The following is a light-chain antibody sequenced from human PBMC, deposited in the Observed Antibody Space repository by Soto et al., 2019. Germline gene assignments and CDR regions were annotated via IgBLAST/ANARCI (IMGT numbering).Light chain of an antibody. V-gene: IGKV3-15*01. CDR1: QSVSSY. Sequence: ILLTQSPANPALSPGERAPLSWRASQSVSSYLAWYQQKPGQAPRLLIYGASTRATGIPARFSGSGPGTEFTLTISSLQSEDFAVYYCQQYNNWPPAFGQGTKVDIK. J-gene: IGKJ1*01. CDR2: GAS. CDR3: QQYNNWPPA.